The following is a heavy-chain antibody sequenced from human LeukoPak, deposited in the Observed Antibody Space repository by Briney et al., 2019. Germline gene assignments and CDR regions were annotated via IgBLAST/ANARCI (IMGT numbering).Heavy chain of an antibody. D-gene: IGHD3-3*01. CDR2: IPYDGSNK. J-gene: IGHJ6*02. Sequence: GGSLRLSCAASGFTFSSYGMHWVRQAPGKGLEWVAVIPYDGSNKYYADSVKGRFTISRDNSKNTLYLQMNSLRAEDTAVYYCAKGHDFWSGYYYGMDVWGQGTTVTVSS. CDR3: AKGHDFWSGYYYGMDV. V-gene: IGHV3-30*18. CDR1: GFTFSSYG.